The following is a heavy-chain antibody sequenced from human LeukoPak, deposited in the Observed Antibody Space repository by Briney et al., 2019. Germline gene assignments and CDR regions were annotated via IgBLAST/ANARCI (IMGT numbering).Heavy chain of an antibody. V-gene: IGHV1-2*02. J-gene: IGHJ6*02. CDR3: ARMIGYDFWSGNYYYYGMDV. D-gene: IGHD3-3*01. Sequence: ASVKVSCKASGYTFTGYYMHWVRQAPGQGLEWMGWINPNSGGTNYAQKFQGRVTMTRDTSISTAYMELSRLRSDDTAVYYCARMIGYDFWSGNYYYYGMDVWGQGTTVTVSS. CDR1: GYTFTGYY. CDR2: INPNSGGT.